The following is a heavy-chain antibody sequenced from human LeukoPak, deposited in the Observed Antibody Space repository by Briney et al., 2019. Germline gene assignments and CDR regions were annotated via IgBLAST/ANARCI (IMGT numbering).Heavy chain of an antibody. CDR1: GGSISSYY. CDR3: ARASIFGVGHDY. Sequence: PSETLSLTCTVSGGSISSYYWSWIRQPPGKGLEWIGYIYYSGSTNYNPSLKSRVTISVDTSKNQFSLKLSSATAADTAVYYCARASIFGVGHDYWGQGTLVTVSS. CDR2: IYYSGST. D-gene: IGHD3-3*01. J-gene: IGHJ4*02. V-gene: IGHV4-59*01.